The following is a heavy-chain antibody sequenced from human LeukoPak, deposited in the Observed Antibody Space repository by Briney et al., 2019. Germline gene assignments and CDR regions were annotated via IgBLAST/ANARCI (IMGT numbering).Heavy chain of an antibody. V-gene: IGHV4-34*01. CDR3: ARGTYSSSWYIWFDP. D-gene: IGHD6-13*01. J-gene: IGHJ5*02. Sequence: PSETLSLTCAVYGESFSGYYWSWLRQPPGKGLEWIGEINHSGSTNYNPSLKSRVTISVDTSKNQFSLKLSSVTAADTAVYYCARGTYSSSWYIWFDPWGQGTLVTVSS. CDR1: GESFSGYY. CDR2: INHSGST.